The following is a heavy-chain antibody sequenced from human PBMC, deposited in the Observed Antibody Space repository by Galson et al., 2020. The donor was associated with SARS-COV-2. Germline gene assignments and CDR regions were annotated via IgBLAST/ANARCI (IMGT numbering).Heavy chain of an antibody. CDR1: GFTFSDYY. V-gene: IGHV3-11*03. D-gene: IGHD3-10*01. J-gene: IGHJ3*02. Sequence: GGSLRLSCAASGFTFSDYYMSWIRQAPGKGLEWVSYISSSSSYTNYADSVKGRFTISRDNAKNSLYLQMNSLRAEDTAVYYCASTWVEVRGAMGAFDIWGQGTMVTVSS. CDR3: ASTWVEVRGAMGAFDI. CDR2: ISSSSSYT.